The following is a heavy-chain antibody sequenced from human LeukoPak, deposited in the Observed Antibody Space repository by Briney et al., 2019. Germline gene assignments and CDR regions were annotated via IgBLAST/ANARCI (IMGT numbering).Heavy chain of an antibody. D-gene: IGHD1-14*01. V-gene: IGHV3-11*01. Sequence: GGSLRLSCAASGFTFSDHYMSWMRQAPGKGLECLSHISISGETSYNADSVKGRFTISRDNGKSTLHLQLNSLRVEDTAVYYCARCGDSGNKVDYWGQGTLVTVSS. CDR2: ISISGETS. CDR1: GFTFSDHY. CDR3: ARCGDSGNKVDY. J-gene: IGHJ4*02.